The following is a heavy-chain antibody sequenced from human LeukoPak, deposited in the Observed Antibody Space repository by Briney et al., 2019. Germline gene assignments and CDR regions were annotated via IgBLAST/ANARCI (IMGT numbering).Heavy chain of an antibody. CDR3: ARVVASTSIDS. CDR2: IFHTGDV. Sequence: SETLSLTCTVSGYSINSGYFWGWVRQPPGKGPEWIGSIFHTGDVYYNPSPRSRVTVSVDTSRNQVSLKVTSVTAADTALYYCARVVASTSIDSWGQGILVTVSS. V-gene: IGHV4-38-2*02. CDR1: GYSINSGYF. D-gene: IGHD2-15*01. J-gene: IGHJ4*02.